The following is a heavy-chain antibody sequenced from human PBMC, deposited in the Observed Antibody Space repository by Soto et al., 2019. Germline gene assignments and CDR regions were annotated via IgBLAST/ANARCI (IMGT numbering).Heavy chain of an antibody. D-gene: IGHD3-3*01. Sequence: SETLSLTCAVSGGSISSSNWWSWVRQPPGKGLEWIGEIYHSGSTNYNPSLKSRVTISVDKSKNQFSLKLSSVTAADAAVYYCARDLVGGYYDFWSGSRGRFDPWGQGTLVTVSS. J-gene: IGHJ5*02. CDR2: IYHSGST. CDR3: ARDLVGGYYDFWSGSRGRFDP. V-gene: IGHV4-4*02. CDR1: GGSISSSNW.